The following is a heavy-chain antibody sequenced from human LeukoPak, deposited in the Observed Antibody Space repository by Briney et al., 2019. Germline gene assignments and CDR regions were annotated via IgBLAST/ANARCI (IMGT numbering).Heavy chain of an antibody. CDR1: GFTSSSYG. V-gene: IGHV3-33*01. D-gene: IGHD3-10*01. Sequence: PGGSLRLSCAASGFTSSSYGMHWVRQAPGKGLEWVAVIWYDGSNKYYADSVKGRFTISRDNSKNTLYLQMNSLRAEDTAVYYCAREDDRYYYGSGRVFGYFDYWGQGTLVTVSS. J-gene: IGHJ4*02. CDR3: AREDDRYYYGSGRVFGYFDY. CDR2: IWYDGSNK.